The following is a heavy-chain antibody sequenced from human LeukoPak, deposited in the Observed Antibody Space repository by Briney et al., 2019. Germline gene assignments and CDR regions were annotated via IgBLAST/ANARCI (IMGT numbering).Heavy chain of an antibody. Sequence: GGSLRLSCVASGVTYSDRAMTWVRQAPGKGLEWVSVISGSGGSTNYADSVKGRFIISRDNSRNTLFLQMNSLRAEDTAVYYCAKHHYSSSRDYFDYWGQGTLVTVSS. J-gene: IGHJ4*02. D-gene: IGHD6-13*01. CDR1: GVTYSDRA. V-gene: IGHV3-23*01. CDR3: AKHHYSSSRDYFDY. CDR2: ISGSGGST.